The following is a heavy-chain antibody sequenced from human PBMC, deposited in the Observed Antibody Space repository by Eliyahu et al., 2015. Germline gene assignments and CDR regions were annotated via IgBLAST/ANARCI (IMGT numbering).Heavy chain of an antibody. CDR3: AREIYGSGGY. D-gene: IGHD3-10*01. Sequence: QVQLQESGPGLVXPSETLSLTCXVSGDSISGGXYWGWIPQPPGEGLEWIGNIYHSGSTYYNPSLKSRVTISMDTSNNHFSLRLTSVTAADTAVYYCAREIYGSGGYWGQGTLVTVSS. J-gene: IGHJ4*02. CDR2: IYHSGST. CDR1: GDSISGGXY. V-gene: IGHV4-38-2*02.